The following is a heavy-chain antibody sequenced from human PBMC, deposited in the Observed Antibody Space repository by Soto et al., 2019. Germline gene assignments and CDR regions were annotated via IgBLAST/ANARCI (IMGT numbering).Heavy chain of an antibody. V-gene: IGHV4-4*02. CDR1: GGSISSSNW. Sequence: SETLSLTCAVSGGSISSSNWWSWVRQPPGNGLEWIGEIYHSGSTNYNPSLKSRVTISVDTSKNQFFLKLSSVTAADTAVYYCAGGVRDWNYSYWGQGTLVTVSS. CDR2: IYHSGST. CDR3: AGGVRDWNYSY. J-gene: IGHJ4*02. D-gene: IGHD1-7*01.